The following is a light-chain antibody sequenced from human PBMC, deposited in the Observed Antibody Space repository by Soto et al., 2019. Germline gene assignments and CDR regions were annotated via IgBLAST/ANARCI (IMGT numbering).Light chain of an antibody. CDR1: SSDIGDYKF. CDR2: EVS. CDR3: SSYTSDSTFLV. V-gene: IGLV2-14*01. J-gene: IGLJ1*01. Sequence: QSALTQPASVSGSPGQSITITCTGTSSDIGDYKFVSWYQQHPGKSPKLMISEVSNRPSGVSNRFSGSKFGNTASLTISGLQAEDEADYYCSSYTSDSTFLVFGTGTKVTVL.